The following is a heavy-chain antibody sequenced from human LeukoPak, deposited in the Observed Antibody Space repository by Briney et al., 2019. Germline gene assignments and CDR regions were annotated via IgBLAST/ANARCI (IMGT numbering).Heavy chain of an antibody. CDR2: INPNSGGT. CDR1: GYTFTGYY. V-gene: IGHV1-2*02. Sequence: GASVKVSCKASGYTFTGYYTHWVRQAPGQGLEWMGWINPNSGGTNYAQKFQGRVTMTRDTSISTAYMELSRLRSDDTAVYYCARTHYYYYYYMDVWGKGTTVTVSS. CDR3: ARTHYYYYYYMDV. J-gene: IGHJ6*03.